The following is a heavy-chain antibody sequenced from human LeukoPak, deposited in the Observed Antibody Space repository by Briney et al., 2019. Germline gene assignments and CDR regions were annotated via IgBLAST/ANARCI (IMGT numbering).Heavy chain of an antibody. CDR1: GGSFSGYY. CDR3: ARPGVSGWYFSRGGFDY. V-gene: IGHV4-34*01. J-gene: IGHJ4*02. Sequence: PSETLSLTCAVYGGSFSGYYWSWIRQPPGKGLEWIGEINHSGSTNYNPSLKSRVTISVDTSKNQFSLKLSSVTAADTAVYYCARPGVSGWYFSRGGFDYWGQGTLVTVSS. CDR2: INHSGST. D-gene: IGHD6-19*01.